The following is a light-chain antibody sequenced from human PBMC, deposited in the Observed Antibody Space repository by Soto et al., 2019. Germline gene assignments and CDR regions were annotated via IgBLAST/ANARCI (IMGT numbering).Light chain of an antibody. V-gene: IGLV1-51*01. CDR2: DNY. CDR3: GSWDSRLSVVV. J-gene: IGLJ3*02. CDR1: NSNIGNKY. Sequence: QSVLTQPPSLPAAPGQKVTISCSGSNSNIGNKYVSWYQLLPGAAPKLLIYDNYKRPSGIPDRFSGSQSGTSATLGITGLQTGDEADYYCGSWDSRLSVVVFGGGTKLTVL.